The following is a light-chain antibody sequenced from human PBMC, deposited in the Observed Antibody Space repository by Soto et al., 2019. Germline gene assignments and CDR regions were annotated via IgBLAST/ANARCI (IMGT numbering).Light chain of an antibody. CDR1: SSDVGGYNY. V-gene: IGLV2-14*01. CDR2: EVS. J-gene: IGLJ2*01. CDR3: XSXTSSSTPVV. Sequence: QSALTQPASVSGSPGQSITISCTGTSSDVGGYNYVSWYQQHPGKAPKLMIYEVSNRPSGVSNRFSGSKSGNTASLTISGXQXXXXAXXXCXSXTSSSTPVVFGGGTKLTVL.